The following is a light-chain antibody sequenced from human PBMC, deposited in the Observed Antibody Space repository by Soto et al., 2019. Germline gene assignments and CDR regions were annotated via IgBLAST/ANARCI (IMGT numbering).Light chain of an antibody. CDR2: SNY. CDR3: AAWDDILNGYV. J-gene: IGLJ1*01. Sequence: QSVLTQPASSSGTPGQRVTISCSGSSSNIESNTVTWYQQLPGTAPKLVIYSNYDRPSGVPDRFSGSTSGTSASLVIRGLQSEDEADYYCAAWDDILNGYVFGGGTKVTV. CDR1: SSNIESNT. V-gene: IGLV1-44*01.